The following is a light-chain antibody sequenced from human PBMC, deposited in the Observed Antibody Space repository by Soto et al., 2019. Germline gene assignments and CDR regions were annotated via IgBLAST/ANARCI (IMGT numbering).Light chain of an antibody. Sequence: ENVFTHSPAPLSFSPGEKATLSCRASQSVSSYLAWYQQKPGQAPRLLIYDASNRATGIPARFSGSGSGTDFTLTISSLEPEDFAVYYCQQRSNWWTFGQGTKVDIK. J-gene: IGKJ1*01. V-gene: IGKV3-11*01. CDR1: QSVSSY. CDR2: DAS. CDR3: QQRSNWWT.